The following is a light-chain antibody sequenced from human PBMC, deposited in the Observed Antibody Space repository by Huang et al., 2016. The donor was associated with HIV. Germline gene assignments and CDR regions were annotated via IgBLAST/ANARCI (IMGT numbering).Light chain of an antibody. Sequence: DIQMTQSPSSLSASVGDRVTITCRSSQTINSYLHWYQQNPGKAPQHLIYAASNLQSGVPSRCSGCGSGTDFTLTISSLQPEDFATYYCQQTYSSPRTFGQGTKVDIK. CDR3: QQTYSSPRT. J-gene: IGKJ1*01. CDR1: QTINSY. V-gene: IGKV1-39*01. CDR2: AAS.